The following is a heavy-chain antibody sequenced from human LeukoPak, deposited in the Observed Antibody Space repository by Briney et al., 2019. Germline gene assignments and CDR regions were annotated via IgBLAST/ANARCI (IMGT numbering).Heavy chain of an antibody. V-gene: IGHV3-21*01. J-gene: IGHJ5*02. CDR2: ISSSSSYI. CDR1: GFTFSSYS. Sequence: GGSLRLSCAASGFTFSSYSMNWVRQAPGKGLEWDSSISSSSSYIYYAGSVKGRFTISRDNAKNSLYLQMNSLRAEDTAVYYCARDSKSIQYQNWFDPWGQGTLVTVSS. CDR3: ARDSKSIQYQNWFDP. D-gene: IGHD2-2*01.